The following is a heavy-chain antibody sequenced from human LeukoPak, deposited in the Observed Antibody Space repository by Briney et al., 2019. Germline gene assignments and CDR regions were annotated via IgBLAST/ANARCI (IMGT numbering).Heavy chain of an antibody. CDR3: ARKDGDY. CDR1: GASISAFH. V-gene: IGHV4-4*07. J-gene: IGHJ4*02. Sequence: SETLSLTCAVSGASISAFHWTWVRQPAGKGLEWIGLIYSSGSTLFNTSLKSRVAMSVDLTKNQLSLKLTSVTAVDTAMYYCARKDGDYWGRGTLVTVSS. CDR2: IYSSGST.